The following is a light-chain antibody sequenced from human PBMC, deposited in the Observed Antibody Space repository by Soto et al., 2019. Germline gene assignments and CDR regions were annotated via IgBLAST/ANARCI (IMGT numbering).Light chain of an antibody. CDR3: SSFTASGIR. J-gene: IGLJ1*01. V-gene: IGLV2-14*03. CDR2: DVS. Sequence: QSALTQPASVSGSPGQSITISCTGTTSDVSWYQQHPGKAPKLIIYDVSYRPAGASDRFSGSKSANTASLTNSGLQAEDEADYHCSSFTASGIRFGTGTKLTVL. CDR1: TSD.